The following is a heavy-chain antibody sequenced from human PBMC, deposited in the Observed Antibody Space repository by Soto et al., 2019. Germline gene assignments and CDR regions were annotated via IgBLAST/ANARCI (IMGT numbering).Heavy chain of an antibody. CDR1: GGSIISYY. J-gene: IGHJ4*02. CDR2: IYYSGST. D-gene: IGHD6-19*01. V-gene: IGHV4-59*01. Sequence: SETLSLTCTVSGGSIISYYWSWILQPPGKGLEWIGYIYYSGSTNYNPSLKSRVTISVDTSKNQFSLKLSSVTAADTAVYYCARVSTPDWGSSGWPSFDYWGQGTLVTVSS. CDR3: ARVSTPDWGSSGWPSFDY.